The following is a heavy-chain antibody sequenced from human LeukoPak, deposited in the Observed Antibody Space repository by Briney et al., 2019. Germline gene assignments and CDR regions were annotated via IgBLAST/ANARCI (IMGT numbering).Heavy chain of an antibody. CDR1: GYTFTSYY. Sequence: GASVKVSCKASGYTFTSYYMHCVRQAPGQALEWMGVSNPSGGSTSYAQKFQGRVTMTSVMSTSTVYMDLRSLRSEDTAVYYCARGIDLGGDYYYYMDVWGKGPTVTVSS. V-gene: IGHV1-46*01. J-gene: IGHJ6*03. CDR2: SNPSGGST. D-gene: IGHD2-21*01. CDR3: ARGIDLGGDYYYYMDV.